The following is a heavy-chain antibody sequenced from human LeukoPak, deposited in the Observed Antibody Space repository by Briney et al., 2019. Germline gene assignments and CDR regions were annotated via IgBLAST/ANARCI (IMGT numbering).Heavy chain of an antibody. V-gene: IGHV3-30*18. CDR2: ISYDGSNK. D-gene: IGHD6-13*01. J-gene: IGHJ4*02. CDR1: GFTFSAYG. Sequence: GGSLRLSCAASGFTFSAYGMSWVRQSPRKGLEWVAVISYDGSNKYYADSVKGRFTISRDNSKHTLYLQMNSLRAEDTAVYYCAKDGSIAAADYYFDYWGQGTLVTVSS. CDR3: AKDGSIAAADYYFDY.